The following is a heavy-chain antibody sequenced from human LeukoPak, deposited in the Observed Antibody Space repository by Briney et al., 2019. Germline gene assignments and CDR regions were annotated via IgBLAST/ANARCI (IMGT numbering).Heavy chain of an antibody. J-gene: IGHJ1*01. CDR2: ISGYNANT. D-gene: IGHD3-16*02. CDR1: GYTFTSYG. V-gene: IGHV1-18*01. CDR3: ARGPNDNVRGIHARGPNDYVWGTYPDAAEYFQH. Sequence: GASVKVSCKASGYTFTSYGISWVRQAPGQGLEWMGWISGYNANTIYAQKLQGRVTMTTDTSTDTAYMELTSLRSDDTAVYYCARGPNDNVRGIHARGPNDYVWGTYPDAAEYFQHWGQGTLVIVSS.